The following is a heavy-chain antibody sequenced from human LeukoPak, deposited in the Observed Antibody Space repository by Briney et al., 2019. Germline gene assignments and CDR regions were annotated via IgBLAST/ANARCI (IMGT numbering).Heavy chain of an antibody. D-gene: IGHD5-12*01. V-gene: IGHV1-18*01. J-gene: IGHJ4*02. CDR2: ISGYNGNT. CDR3: ASLNSGYDLPYYFDY. Sequence: ASVKVSCKASGYTFTSYGISWVRQAPGQGLEWMGWISGYNGNTNYAEKVQGRVTMTKDTSTSTAYMEVRSLRSEDTAVYYCASLNSGYDLPYYFDYWGQGTLVTVSS. CDR1: GYTFTSYG.